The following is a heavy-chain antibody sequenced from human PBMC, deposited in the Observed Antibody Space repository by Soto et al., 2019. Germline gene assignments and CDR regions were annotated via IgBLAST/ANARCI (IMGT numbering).Heavy chain of an antibody. D-gene: IGHD3-10*01. CDR3: ARLIPIIDFTYFDS. V-gene: IGHV4-39*01. CDR2: IYYSGST. Sequence: SETLSLTCYVPGGSISSSSYYWGWIRQPPGKGLEWIGTIYYSGSTYYNPSLESRVTISIDTSKNQFSLKLTSVTAADTAVYYCARLIPIIDFTYFDSWGHGTLVTVSS. J-gene: IGHJ4*01. CDR1: GGSISSSSYY.